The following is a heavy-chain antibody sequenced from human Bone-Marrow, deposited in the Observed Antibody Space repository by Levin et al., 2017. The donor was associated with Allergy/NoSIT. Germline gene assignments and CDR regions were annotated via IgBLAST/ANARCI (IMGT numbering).Heavy chain of an antibody. CDR3: ARGNYNFWSGNYHSFDF. D-gene: IGHD3-3*01. CDR2: VYPTDSSA. J-gene: IGHJ4*02. Sequence: GGSLRLSCTASGYSFINHRIGWVRQAPGKGPEWMGVVYPTDSSATYGPSFQGRVTMSVDKSINTAYLQWSSLQASDTATYYCARGNYNFWSGNYHSFDFWGQGTALSVSP. CDR1: GYSFINHR. V-gene: IGHV5-51*01.